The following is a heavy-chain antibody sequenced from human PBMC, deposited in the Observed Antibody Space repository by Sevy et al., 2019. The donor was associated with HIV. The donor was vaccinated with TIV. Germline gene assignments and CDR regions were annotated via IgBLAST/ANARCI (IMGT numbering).Heavy chain of an antibody. D-gene: IGHD3-10*02. J-gene: IGHJ4*02. CDR1: GYTFTGYY. Sequence: ASVKVSCKASGYTFTGYYIHWVRQAPGQGLEWMGWINPDSGGTHYAQNFQGRVTMTRDTSITTTFMEMSRLVSDDTAVYYCATSERLCLHFHFWGQGTLVTVSS. CDR3: ATSERLCLHFHF. CDR2: INPDSGGT. V-gene: IGHV1-2*02.